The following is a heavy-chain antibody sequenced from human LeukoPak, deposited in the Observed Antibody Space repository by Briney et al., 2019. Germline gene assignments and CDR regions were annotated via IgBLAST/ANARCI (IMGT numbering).Heavy chain of an antibody. Sequence: SETLSLTCTVSGGSISSYYWSWIRQPPGKGLEWIGYIYYSGSTNYNPSLKSRVTISVDTSKNQFSLKLSSVTAADTAVYYCARSRPPSYYYDSSGLGRFDLWGRGTLVTVSS. CDR2: IYYSGST. D-gene: IGHD3-22*01. V-gene: IGHV4-59*08. CDR3: ARSRPPSYYYDSSGLGRFDL. J-gene: IGHJ2*01. CDR1: GGSISSYY.